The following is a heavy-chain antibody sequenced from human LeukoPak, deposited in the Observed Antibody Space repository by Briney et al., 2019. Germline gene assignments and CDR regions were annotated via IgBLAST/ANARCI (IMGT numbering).Heavy chain of an antibody. J-gene: IGHJ5*02. Sequence: GASVKVSCKASGGTFSSYAISWVRQAPGQGLEWMGGIIPIFGTANYAQKFQGRVTITTDESTSTAYMELSSLRSEDTAVYYCARGVFARWWFDPWGQGTLVTVSS. CDR3: ARGVFARWWFDP. V-gene: IGHV1-69*05. CDR1: GGTFSSYA. CDR2: IIPIFGTA. D-gene: IGHD6-6*01.